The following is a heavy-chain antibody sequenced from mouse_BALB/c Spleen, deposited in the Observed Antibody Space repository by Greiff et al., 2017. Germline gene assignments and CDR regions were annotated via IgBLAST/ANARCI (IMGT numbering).Heavy chain of an antibody. CDR3: ARDGGGYFDY. CDR1: GYSITSDYA. V-gene: IGHV3-2*02. D-gene: IGHD1-1*02. CDR2: ISYSGST. J-gene: IGHJ2*01. Sequence: EVKLQESGPGLVKPSQSLSLTCTVTGYSITSDYAWNWIRQFPGNKLEWMGYISYSGSTSYNPSLKSRISITRDTSKNQFFLQLNSVTTEDTATYYCARDGGGYFDYWGQGTTLTVSS.